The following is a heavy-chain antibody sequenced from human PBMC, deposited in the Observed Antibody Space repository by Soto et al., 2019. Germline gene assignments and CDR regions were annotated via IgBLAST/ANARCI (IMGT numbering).Heavy chain of an antibody. V-gene: IGHV4-34*02. Sequence: QEQLQQWGAGLLKPSETLSLTCAVNGGSFSDYTWSWIRQSPGKRLEWIGEVNHNGGTIYNPSLKCQVTIAIDASKNEYALKLSTVTAADTAVYYCTRGVATIRDWGQGSLVTVSS. CDR1: GGSFSDYT. D-gene: IGHD5-12*01. J-gene: IGHJ4*02. CDR3: TRGVATIRD. CDR2: VNHNGGT.